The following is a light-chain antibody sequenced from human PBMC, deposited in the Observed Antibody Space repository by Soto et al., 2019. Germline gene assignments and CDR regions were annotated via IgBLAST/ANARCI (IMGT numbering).Light chain of an antibody. J-gene: IGKJ5*01. CDR2: GAS. CDR3: QQYNDWPPVT. Sequence: ETVMTQSPDTLSVSPGERATLSCRASQSVSSNLAWYQQKPGQAPRLLIYGASTRATGIPDRFTGSGSGTEFTLSIGSLQSEDFAVYYCQQYNDWPPVTFGQGTRLEIK. CDR1: QSVSSN. V-gene: IGKV3-15*01.